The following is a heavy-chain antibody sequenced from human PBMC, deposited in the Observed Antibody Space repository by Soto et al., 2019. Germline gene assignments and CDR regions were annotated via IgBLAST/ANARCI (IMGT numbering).Heavy chain of an antibody. V-gene: IGHV1-69*13. Sequence: SVKVSCKASGDAFSSYAISWVRQAPGQGLEWMGGIIPIFGTAKYAQKFQGRVTITADESTSTAYMELSSLRSEDTAMYYCARAGPTFHYYYGMDVWGEGSTVTV. CDR3: ARAGPTFHYYYGMDV. CDR2: IIPIFGTA. D-gene: IGHD3-16*01. CDR1: GDAFSSYA. J-gene: IGHJ6*02.